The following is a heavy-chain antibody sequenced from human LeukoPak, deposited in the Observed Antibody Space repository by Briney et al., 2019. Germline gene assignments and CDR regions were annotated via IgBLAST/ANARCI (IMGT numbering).Heavy chain of an antibody. CDR3: ATSTHCRGVSCFHYYYMDV. Sequence: PSETLSLTCAVSGYSISSGYYWGWIRQPPGRGLEWIGSIYHSGSTYYNPSLKSRVTISVDTSKNQFSLKLSSVTAADTAVYYCATSTHCRGVSCFHYYYMDVWGKGTTVTVSS. J-gene: IGHJ6*03. CDR2: IYHSGST. D-gene: IGHD2-15*01. CDR1: GYSISSGYY. V-gene: IGHV4-38-2*01.